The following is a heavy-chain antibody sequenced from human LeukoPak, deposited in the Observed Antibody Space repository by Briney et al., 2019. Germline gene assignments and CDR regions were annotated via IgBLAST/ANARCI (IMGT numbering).Heavy chain of an antibody. CDR2: INPSGGST. CDR1: GYTFTSYY. D-gene: IGHD1-26*01. V-gene: IGHV1-46*01. Sequence: GASVKVSCKASGYTFTSYYMHWVRQAPGQGLEWMGIINPSGGSTSYAQKFQGRVTMTRDMSTSTVYMELSSLRSEDTAVYYCARDLVGATEDYYFDYWGQGTLVTVSS. CDR3: ARDLVGATEDYYFDY. J-gene: IGHJ4*02.